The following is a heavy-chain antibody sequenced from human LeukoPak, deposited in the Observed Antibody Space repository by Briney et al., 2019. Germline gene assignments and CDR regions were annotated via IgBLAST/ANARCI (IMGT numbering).Heavy chain of an antibody. CDR3: AKSSFGGGDY. CDR1: GYTFTSYY. V-gene: IGHV1-46*01. Sequence: GASVKVSCKASGYTFTSYYMHWVRQGPGQGLEWMGMINPSGGSTTYAQTFQNRVTMTRDTSTSTVSMDLSSLRSDDTAVYYCAKSSFGGGDYWGQGTLVTVSS. CDR2: INPSGGST. D-gene: IGHD3-10*01. J-gene: IGHJ4*02.